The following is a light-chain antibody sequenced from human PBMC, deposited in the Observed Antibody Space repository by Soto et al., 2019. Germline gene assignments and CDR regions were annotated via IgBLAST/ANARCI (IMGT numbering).Light chain of an antibody. J-gene: IGLJ1*01. CDR2: EVT. CDR1: SGDVGGYDY. Sequence: SSPRLPASACGSPGQSVPISCTGTSGDVGGYDYVSWYQQHPGKATKLMIYEVTKRPLGVPDRFSGSKSGKTASLTVSGLQAEDEADYYCSSYAGSDNPYVFGTGTKVTVL. CDR3: SSYAGSDNPYV. V-gene: IGLV2-8*01.